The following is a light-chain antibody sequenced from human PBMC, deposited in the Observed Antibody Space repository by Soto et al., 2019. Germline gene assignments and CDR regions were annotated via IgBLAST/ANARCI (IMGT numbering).Light chain of an antibody. CDR2: EAS. Sequence: DIQMTQSPSTLSASVGDRVTITCRASQGISRWLAWYQQKPGRAPKLLIYEASILESGVPSRFSGSGSGTELTLTISSLQPSDFATYYCQQSNSKSWTFGQGTKVDIK. CDR3: QQSNSKSWT. J-gene: IGKJ1*01. CDR1: QGISRW. V-gene: IGKV1-5*01.